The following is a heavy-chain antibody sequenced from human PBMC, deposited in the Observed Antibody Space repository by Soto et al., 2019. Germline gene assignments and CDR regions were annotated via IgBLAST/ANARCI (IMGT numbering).Heavy chain of an antibody. J-gene: IGHJ4*02. D-gene: IGHD2-15*01. CDR2: IDYNEINQ. CDR3: ARDFCPVPTCYDL. CDR1: GVTLSNYG. V-gene: IGHV3-33*01. Sequence: GGLLGVSGLASGVTLSNYGMHWVRQAPGKGLEWVAGIDYNEINQYYIDPVKGRFTISRDQSKNTLYLQMNSLRAEYTPVYYCARDFCPVPTCYDLWGQGVLVAVSS.